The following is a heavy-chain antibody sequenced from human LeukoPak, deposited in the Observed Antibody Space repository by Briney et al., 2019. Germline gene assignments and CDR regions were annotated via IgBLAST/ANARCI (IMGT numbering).Heavy chain of an antibody. V-gene: IGHV4-4*02. J-gene: IGHJ4*02. CDR2: IYHSGST. CDR3: ARLPESDDRGVDYYFDY. CDR1: GGSISSNNW. D-gene: IGHD3-10*01. Sequence: KASETLSLTCAVSGGSISSNNWWSWVRQPPGKGLEWIADIYHSGSTNYSPSLKSRVTISVDKSKNQFFLKLSSVTAADTAVYYCARLPESDDRGVDYYFDYWGQGTLVTVSS.